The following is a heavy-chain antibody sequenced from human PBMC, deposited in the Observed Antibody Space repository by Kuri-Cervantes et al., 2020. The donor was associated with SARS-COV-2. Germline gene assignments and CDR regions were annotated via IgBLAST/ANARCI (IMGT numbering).Heavy chain of an antibody. CDR3: ARRIAAAGYYYYYGMDV. Sequence: ASVKVSCKASGYTFTSYGISWVRQASGQGLEWMGWISAYNGNTNYAQKLQGRVTMTTDTSTSTAYMELRSLRSDDTAVYYCARRIAAAGYYYYYGMDVWGQGTTVTVSS. V-gene: IGHV1-18*04. J-gene: IGHJ6*02. D-gene: IGHD6-13*01. CDR2: ISAYNGNT. CDR1: GYTFTSYG.